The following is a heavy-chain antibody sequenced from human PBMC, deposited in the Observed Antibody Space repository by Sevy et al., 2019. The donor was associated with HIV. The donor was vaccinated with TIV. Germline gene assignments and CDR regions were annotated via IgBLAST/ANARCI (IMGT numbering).Heavy chain of an antibody. J-gene: IGHJ4*02. CDR1: GFTFSKYS. CDR2: LSFGGGEI. D-gene: IGHD2-8*01. V-gene: IGHV3-23*01. Sequence: GGSLRLSCAASGFTFSKYSMSWVRQPPGKGLEWVSTLSFGGGEINYPDSVKGRFTISRDNSKSSVYLQMNNLRPEDTAVYCCAREGCTKPHDYWGQGTLVTVSS. CDR3: AREGCTKPHDY.